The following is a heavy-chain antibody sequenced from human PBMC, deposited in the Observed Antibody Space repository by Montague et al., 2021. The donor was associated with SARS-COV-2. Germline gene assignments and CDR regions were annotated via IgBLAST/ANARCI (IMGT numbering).Heavy chain of an antibody. CDR2: MNFTGKT. J-gene: IGHJ4*02. D-gene: IGHD3-10*01. CDR1: GDSITNHY. CDR3: ARDKIDFGAGRQGKIDF. Sequence: SETLSLTCSVSGDSITNHYWSWIRQPAGKGLEWIGRMNFTGKTNFSPFFSRRLTMSVDTSKNQFSLKLTSVTAADTAIYFCARDKIDFGAGRQGKIDFWGQGTLVTVSS. V-gene: IGHV4-4*07.